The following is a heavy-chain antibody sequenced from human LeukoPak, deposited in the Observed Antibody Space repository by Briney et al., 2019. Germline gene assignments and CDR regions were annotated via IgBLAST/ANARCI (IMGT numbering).Heavy chain of an antibody. D-gene: IGHD2-2*01. Sequence: GASVKVSCKASGYTFTSYGISWVRQAPGQGLEWMGWISAYNGNTNYAQKLQGRVTMTTDTSTSTAYMELRSLRSDDTAVYYCARRTYCSSIRTIEYYYYYMDVWGKGTTVTISS. J-gene: IGHJ6*03. CDR2: ISAYNGNT. V-gene: IGHV1-18*01. CDR3: ARRTYCSSIRTIEYYYYYMDV. CDR1: GYTFTSYG.